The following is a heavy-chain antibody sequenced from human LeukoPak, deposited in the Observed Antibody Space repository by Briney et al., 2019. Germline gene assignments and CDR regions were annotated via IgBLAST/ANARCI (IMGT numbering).Heavy chain of an antibody. D-gene: IGHD3-9*01. CDR1: GFTFSSYS. Sequence: GGSLRLYCAASGFTFSSYSMNWVRQAPGKGLEWVSSISSSSSYIYYADSVKGRFTISRDNAKNSLYLQMNSLRAEDTAVYYCASNQLRYFDWPNYWGQGTLVTVSS. CDR2: ISSSSSYI. J-gene: IGHJ4*02. V-gene: IGHV3-21*01. CDR3: ASNQLRYFDWPNY.